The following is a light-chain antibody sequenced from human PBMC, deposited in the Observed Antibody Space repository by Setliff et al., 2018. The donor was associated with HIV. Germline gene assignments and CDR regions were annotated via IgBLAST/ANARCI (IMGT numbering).Light chain of an antibody. CDR3: SSYSSSTSFYV. CDR2: DVS. Sequence: QSVLTQPASVSGSPGQSITISCTGTSSDVGDYKYVSWYQQLPGKAPTLMLYDVSHRPSGVSNRFSGSKSGDTASLTISGLQADDEANYYCSSYSSSTSFYVFGTGTKVTVL. J-gene: IGLJ1*01. V-gene: IGLV2-14*03. CDR1: SSDVGDYKY.